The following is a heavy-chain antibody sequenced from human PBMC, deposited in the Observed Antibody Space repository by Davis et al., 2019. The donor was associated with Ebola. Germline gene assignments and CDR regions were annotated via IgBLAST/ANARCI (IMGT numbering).Heavy chain of an antibody. CDR1: GFTFSSYW. Sequence: GGSLRLSCAASGFTFSSYWMSWVRQAPGKGLEWVANIKQDGSEKYYVDSVKGRFTISRDNAKNSLYLQMNSLRAEDTAVYYCARVWGKDDIVVVPAAMFDYWGQGTLVTVSS. CDR2: IKQDGSEK. D-gene: IGHD2-2*01. CDR3: ARVWGKDDIVVVPAAMFDY. V-gene: IGHV3-7*03. J-gene: IGHJ4*02.